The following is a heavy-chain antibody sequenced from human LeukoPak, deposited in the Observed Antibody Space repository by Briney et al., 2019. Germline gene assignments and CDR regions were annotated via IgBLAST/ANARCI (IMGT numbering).Heavy chain of an antibody. Sequence: GGSLRLSCAVSGFTFSSYEMNWVRQAPGKGLEWVSYISSSGSTKYYADSVKGRFTIPRDNAKNSLYLQMNSLRAEDTAVYYCARLTYCYGCGVNWVFDYWGQGTLVTVSS. CDR2: ISSSGSTK. D-gene: IGHD3-10*01. J-gene: IGHJ4*02. CDR3: ARLTYCYGCGVNWVFDY. CDR1: GFTFSSYE. V-gene: IGHV3-48*03.